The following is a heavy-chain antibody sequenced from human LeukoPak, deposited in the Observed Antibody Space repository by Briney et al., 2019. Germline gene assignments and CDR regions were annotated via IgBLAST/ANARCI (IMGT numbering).Heavy chain of an antibody. CDR2: IYYSGST. J-gene: IGHJ5*02. V-gene: IGHV4-31*03. Sequence: SETLSLTCTVSGGSIGSGDYYWSWVRQHPGKGLEWIGYIYYSGSTYYNPSLKSRVTISGDTSKNQFSLKLSSVTAADTAVYYCARGSDIVATIWFDPWGQGILVTVSS. D-gene: IGHD5-12*01. CDR1: GGSIGSGDYY. CDR3: ARGSDIVATIWFDP.